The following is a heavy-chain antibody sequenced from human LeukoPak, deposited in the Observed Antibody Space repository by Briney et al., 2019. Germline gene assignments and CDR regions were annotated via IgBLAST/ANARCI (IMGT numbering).Heavy chain of an antibody. J-gene: IGHJ4*02. Sequence: PSETLSLTCTVSGGSISSYYWSWIRQPPGKGLEWIGFINYSGSTNYNPSLNSRVTISVDTSKNQFSLKLSSVTAADTAVYYCARRTFGSSWYFDYWGQGTLVTVSS. D-gene: IGHD2-15*01. CDR1: GGSISSYY. V-gene: IGHV4-59*08. CDR3: ARRTFGSSWYFDY. CDR2: INYSGST.